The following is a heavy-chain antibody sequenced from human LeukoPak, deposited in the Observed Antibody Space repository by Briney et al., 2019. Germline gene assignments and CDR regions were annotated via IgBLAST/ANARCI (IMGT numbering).Heavy chain of an antibody. CDR3: ARGSGYDDYYFDY. CDR2: ISSSSSYI. V-gene: IGHV3-21*01. J-gene: IGHJ4*02. Sequence: PGGSLRLSCAASGFSFSSYSMNWVRQAPGKGLEWVSSISSSSSYIYYADSVKGRFTISRDNAKNSLYLQMNSLRAEDTAAYYCARGSGYDDYYFDYWGQGTLVTVSS. CDR1: GFSFSSYS. D-gene: IGHD5-12*01.